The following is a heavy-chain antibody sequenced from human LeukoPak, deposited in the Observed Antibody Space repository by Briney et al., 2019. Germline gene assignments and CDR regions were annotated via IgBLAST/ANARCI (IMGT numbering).Heavy chain of an antibody. Sequence: ASVKVSCKASGGTFSSYAISWVRQAPGQGLEWMGGIIPIFGTANYAQKFQGRVTITADESTSTAYMELSSLRSEDTAVYYCGGGFRCSCTRCYKGWRPFDPWGQGTLVTVSA. V-gene: IGHV1-69*01. J-gene: IGHJ5*02. D-gene: IGHD2-2*02. CDR3: GGGFRCSCTRCYKGWRPFDP. CDR1: GGTFSSYA. CDR2: IIPIFGTA.